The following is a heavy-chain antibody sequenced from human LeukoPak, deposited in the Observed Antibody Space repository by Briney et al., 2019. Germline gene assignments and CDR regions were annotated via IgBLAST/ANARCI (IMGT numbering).Heavy chain of an antibody. Sequence: PLETLSLTCSVSGGSVTSGGFYWGWLCQPPGKGPEWIATIYYTGSTYYNPSLKSRATISIDTSKNQFSLRITSVTATDTAVYHCARHSGSGSESRPFDPWGQGTLVTVSS. D-gene: IGHD3-10*01. J-gene: IGHJ5*02. CDR2: IYYTGST. CDR3: ARHSGSGSESRPFDP. V-gene: IGHV4-39*01. CDR1: GGSVTSGGFY.